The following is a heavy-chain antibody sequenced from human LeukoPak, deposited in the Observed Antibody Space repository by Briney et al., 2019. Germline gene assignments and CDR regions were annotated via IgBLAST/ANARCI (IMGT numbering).Heavy chain of an antibody. CDR2: IYTSGST. J-gene: IGHJ4*02. Sequence: SETLSLTCTVSGGSISSGSYYWSWIRQPAGKGLEWIGRIYTSGSTNYNPSLKSRVTISVDTSKNQFSLKLSSVTAADTAVYYCARGYYNGSGSYYFDYWGQGTLVTVSS. CDR1: GGSISSGSYY. D-gene: IGHD3-10*01. CDR3: ARGYYNGSGSYYFDY. V-gene: IGHV4-61*02.